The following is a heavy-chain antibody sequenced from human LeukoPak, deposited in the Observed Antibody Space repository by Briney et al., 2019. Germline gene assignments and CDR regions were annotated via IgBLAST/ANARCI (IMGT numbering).Heavy chain of an antibody. V-gene: IGHV4-59*01. Sequence: PSETLSLTCTVSGGSISSYYWSWIRQPPGKGLEWIGYIYYSGSTNYNPSLKSRVTISVDTSKNQFSLKLSSVTAADTAVYYCARQQLVLSYWFDPWGQGTLVTVSS. CDR3: ARQQLVLSYWFDP. CDR2: IYYSGST. J-gene: IGHJ5*02. CDR1: GGSISSYY. D-gene: IGHD6-13*01.